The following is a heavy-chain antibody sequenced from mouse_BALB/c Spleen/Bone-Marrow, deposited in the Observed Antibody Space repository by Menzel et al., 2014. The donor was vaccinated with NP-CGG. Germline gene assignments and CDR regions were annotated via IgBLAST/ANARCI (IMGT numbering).Heavy chain of an antibody. CDR3: AREAQTGAWFPN. D-gene: IGHD4-1*01. CDR1: GYTFTSYT. V-gene: IGHV1-4*02. Sequence: VQGVESGAELARPGASVKMSCKASGYTFTSYTIQWVKRRPGQGLEWVGYIVPSSGYTDYNQKFKDKTTLTADKSSSTAYMQLSSLTSADSAVYYCAREAQTGAWFPNWGQGTLVTVSA. CDR2: IVPSSGYT. J-gene: IGHJ3*01.